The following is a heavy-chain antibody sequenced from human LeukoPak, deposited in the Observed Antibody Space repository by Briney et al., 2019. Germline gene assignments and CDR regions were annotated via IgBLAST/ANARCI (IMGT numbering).Heavy chain of an antibody. V-gene: IGHV4-34*01. CDR2: INHSGST. CDR3: AGGYCSSTSCQGRGFDP. Sequence: SETLSLTCAVYGGSFSGYYWSWIRQPPGKGLEWIGEINHSGSTNYNPSLKSRVTISVDTSKNQFSLKLSSVTAADTAVYYCAGGYCSSTSCQGRGFDPWGQGTLVTVSS. D-gene: IGHD2-2*01. CDR1: GGSFSGYY. J-gene: IGHJ5*02.